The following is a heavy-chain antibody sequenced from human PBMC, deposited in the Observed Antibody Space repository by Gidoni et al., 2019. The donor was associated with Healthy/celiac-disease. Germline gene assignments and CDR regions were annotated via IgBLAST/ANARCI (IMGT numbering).Heavy chain of an antibody. D-gene: IGHD1-1*01. CDR3: ARERYNWNDGGNYYYYGMDV. V-gene: IGHV1-69*04. J-gene: IGHJ6*02. Sequence: QVQLVQSGAEVKKPGSSVKVSCKASGGTFSSYAISWVRQAPGQGLEWMGRIIPILGIANYAQKFQGSVTITADKSTSTAYMELSSLRSEDTAVYYCARERYNWNDGGNYYYYGMDVWGQGTTVTVSS. CDR1: GGTFSSYA. CDR2: IIPILGIA.